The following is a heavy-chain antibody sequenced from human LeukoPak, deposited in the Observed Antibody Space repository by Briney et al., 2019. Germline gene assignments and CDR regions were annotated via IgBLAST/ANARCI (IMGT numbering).Heavy chain of an antibody. Sequence: PSETLSLTCTVSGGSISSYYRSWIRQPAGKGLEWIGRIYTSGSTNYNPSLKSRVTMSVDTSKNQFSLKLSSVTAADTAVYYCARVGYYYDSSGYYYTRLRWYFDLWGRGTLVTVSS. CDR3: ARVGYYYDSSGYYYTRLRWYFDL. CDR1: GGSISSYY. CDR2: IYTSGST. V-gene: IGHV4-4*07. D-gene: IGHD3-22*01. J-gene: IGHJ2*01.